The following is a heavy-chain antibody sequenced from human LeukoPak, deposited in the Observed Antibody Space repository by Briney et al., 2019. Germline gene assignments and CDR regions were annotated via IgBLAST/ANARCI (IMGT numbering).Heavy chain of an antibody. J-gene: IGHJ4*02. D-gene: IGHD2-15*01. CDR1: GYTFTGYF. Sequence: ASVKVSCKASGYTFTGYFIHWVRQAPGRGLEWMGTINPSGGSTGYAQKFQGRVTMTRDTSTSTVYMELSSLRSEDTAVYYCAREGGGGIDIEPSFDYWGQGTLVTVSS. CDR3: AREGGGGIDIEPSFDY. CDR2: INPSGGST. V-gene: IGHV1-46*01.